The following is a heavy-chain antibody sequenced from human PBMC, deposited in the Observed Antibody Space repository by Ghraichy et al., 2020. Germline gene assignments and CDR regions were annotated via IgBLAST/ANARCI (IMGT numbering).Heavy chain of an antibody. Sequence: SETLSLTCTVSGGSISSGDYYWSWIRQPPGKGLEWIGYIYYSGSTYSNPSLKSRVTISVDTSKNQFSLKLSSVTAADTAVYYCAKSGYYSFDAFDIWGLGTMVTVSS. CDR2: IYYSGST. CDR3: AKSGYYSFDAFDI. J-gene: IGHJ3*02. CDR1: GGSISSGDYY. D-gene: IGHD3-22*01. V-gene: IGHV4-30-4*01.